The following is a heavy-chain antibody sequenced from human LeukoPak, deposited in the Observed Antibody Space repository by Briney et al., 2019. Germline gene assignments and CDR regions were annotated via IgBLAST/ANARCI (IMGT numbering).Heavy chain of an antibody. J-gene: IGHJ3*02. CDR3: ARDCSSSAFDI. V-gene: IGHV3-21*01. D-gene: IGHD2-15*01. CDR1: GFTFNIYT. CDR2: IGSTCRNL. Sequence: GVSVRLSCAASGFTFNIYTMTWVRQAPGKGLEWVSSIGSTCRNLYYADSVKGRFTISRDNDKISVYLQMNSLRAEDTAVYYCARDCSSSAFDIWGQGTMVPV.